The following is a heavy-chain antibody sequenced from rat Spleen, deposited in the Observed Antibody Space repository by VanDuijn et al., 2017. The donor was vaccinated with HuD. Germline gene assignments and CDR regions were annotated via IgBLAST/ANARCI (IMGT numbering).Heavy chain of an antibody. Sequence: EVQLVESGGGLVQPGRSLKLSCVASKFTFDNYWMTWIREAPGKGLEWVASITNTGSNSYYPDSVKGRFTISRDNAQNTLYLQMNNLRSEDKDMYFCTGGGNSAFNWFAYWGQGTLVTVSS. CDR1: KFTFDNYW. CDR2: ITNTGSNS. CDR3: TGGGNSAFNWFAY. V-gene: IGHV5-31*01. J-gene: IGHJ3*01. D-gene: IGHD3-3*01.